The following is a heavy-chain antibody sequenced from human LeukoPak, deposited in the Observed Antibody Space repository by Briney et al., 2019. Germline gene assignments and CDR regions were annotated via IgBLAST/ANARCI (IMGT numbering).Heavy chain of an antibody. CDR2: IRSKANSYAT. Sequence: TGGSLRLSCAASGFTFSGSAMHWVRQASGKGLEWVGRIRSKANSYATAYAASVKGRFTISRDDSKNTAYLQMNSLKTEDTAVYYCTRRGRVKDYWGQGTLVTVSS. J-gene: IGHJ4*02. CDR3: TRRGRVKDY. V-gene: IGHV3-73*01. CDR1: GFTFSGSA. D-gene: IGHD3-10*01.